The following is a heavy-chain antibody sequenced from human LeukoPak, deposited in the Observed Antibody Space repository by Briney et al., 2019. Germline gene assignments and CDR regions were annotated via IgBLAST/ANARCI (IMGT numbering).Heavy chain of an antibody. CDR1: GASISSPSYF. D-gene: IGHD2-15*01. CDR3: ARTSCPSGSCYDNRGYFDY. Sequence: PSETLSLTCAVSGASISSPSYFWGWARQPPGKGLVWIGRMFYSGTPYYNPSLESRLTISDDTSNNQFSLRLSSVTAADTAVYYCARTSCPSGSCYDNRGYFDYWGQGTLVTVSS. J-gene: IGHJ4*02. V-gene: IGHV4-39*07. CDR2: MFYSGTP.